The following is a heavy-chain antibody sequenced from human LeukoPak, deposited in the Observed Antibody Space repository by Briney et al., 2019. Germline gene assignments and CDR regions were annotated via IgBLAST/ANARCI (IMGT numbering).Heavy chain of an antibody. Sequence: ASQTLSLTCTVSGNSISSGDNYWSWIRQPAGKGLEWIGRIYTSGSTNYNPSLKSRVTISVDTSKNQFSLKLSSVTAADTAVYYCANVNYGDYNAFDIWGQGTMVTVSS. V-gene: IGHV4-61*02. D-gene: IGHD4-17*01. CDR3: ANVNYGDYNAFDI. CDR1: GNSISSGDNY. CDR2: IYTSGST. J-gene: IGHJ3*02.